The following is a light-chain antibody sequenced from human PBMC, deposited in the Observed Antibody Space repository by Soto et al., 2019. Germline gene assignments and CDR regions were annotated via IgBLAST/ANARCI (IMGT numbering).Light chain of an antibody. CDR2: EVS. V-gene: IGKV2D-29*01. J-gene: IGKJ2*01. Sequence: EIVLTQTPLSLSVTPGLPASISCKSSESLADWGGSNFLYWYLQRPGQPPKLLMYEVSHRFSGVPDRFSGSVSGTDFTLKISRVEADDAGIYYCMQSSQIPNTFGQGTKLEIK. CDR1: ESLADWGGSNF. CDR3: MQSSQIPNT.